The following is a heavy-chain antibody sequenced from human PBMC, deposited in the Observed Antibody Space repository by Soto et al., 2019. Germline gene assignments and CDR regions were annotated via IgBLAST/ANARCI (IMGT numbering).Heavy chain of an antibody. CDR2: IKQDGSEK. V-gene: IGHV3-7*01. D-gene: IGHD5-18*01. Sequence: GGSLRLSCAASGFTFSSYWMSLVRQSPGKGLEWVANIKQDGSEKYYVDSVKGRFTISRDNAKNSLYLQMNSLRAEDTAVYYCAREYTRHPEFDYWGQGNMVTVSS. CDR3: AREYTRHPEFDY. CDR1: GFTFSSYW. J-gene: IGHJ4*02.